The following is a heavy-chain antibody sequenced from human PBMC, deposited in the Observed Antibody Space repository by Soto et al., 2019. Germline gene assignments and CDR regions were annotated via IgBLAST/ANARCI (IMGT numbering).Heavy chain of an antibody. V-gene: IGHV1-8*02. CDR2: MNPNSGNT. J-gene: IGHJ4*02. Sequence: ASVKVSCKASGYTFTSYYMHWVRQAPGQGLEWMGGMNPNSGNTGYAQKFQGRVTMTRNTSISTAYMELSSLRSEDTAVYYCAREKVGAVDYWGQGTLVTVSS. CDR1: GYTFTSYY. D-gene: IGHD1-26*01. CDR3: AREKVGAVDY.